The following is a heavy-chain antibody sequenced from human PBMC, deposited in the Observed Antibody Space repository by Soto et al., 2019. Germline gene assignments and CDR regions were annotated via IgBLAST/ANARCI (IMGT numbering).Heavy chain of an antibody. CDR2: IYHSGST. Sequence: PSETLSLTCAVSGGSISSSNLWSWVRQPPGKGLEWIGEIYHSGSTNYNPSLKSRVTISVDKSKNQFSLKLSSVTAADTAVYYCASVDWLSTKAYYYYGMDVWGQGTTVTVSS. CDR3: ASVDWLSTKAYYYYGMDV. CDR1: GGSISSSNL. J-gene: IGHJ6*02. V-gene: IGHV4-4*02. D-gene: IGHD3-9*01.